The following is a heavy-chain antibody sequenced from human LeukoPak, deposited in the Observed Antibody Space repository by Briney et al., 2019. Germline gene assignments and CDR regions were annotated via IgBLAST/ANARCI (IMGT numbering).Heavy chain of an antibody. CDR2: IWHSGST. CDR1: GDSITSSNW. CDR3: AFYNRGWYFDY. Sequence: SETPSLTCAVSGDSITSSNWWSWVRQPPGKGLEWIGEIWHSGSTNYNPSLRSRVAISVDKSKNQFSLKLSSVTAADTAMYYCAFYNRGWYFDYWGQGTLVTVSS. J-gene: IGHJ4*02. V-gene: IGHV4-4*02. D-gene: IGHD1-14*01.